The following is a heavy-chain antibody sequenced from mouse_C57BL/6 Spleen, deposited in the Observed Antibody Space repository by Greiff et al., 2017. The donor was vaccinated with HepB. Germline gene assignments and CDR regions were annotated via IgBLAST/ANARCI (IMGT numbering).Heavy chain of an antibody. CDR1: GYTFTDYN. Sequence: VQLKESGPELVKPGASVKMSCKASGYTFTDYNMHWVKQSHGKSLEWIGYINPNNGGTSYNQKFKGKATLTVNKSSSTAYMELRSLTSEDSAVYYCVVYDGYSYFDYWGQGTTLTVSS. CDR3: VVYDGYSYFDY. CDR2: INPNNGGT. V-gene: IGHV1-22*01. J-gene: IGHJ2*01. D-gene: IGHD2-3*01.